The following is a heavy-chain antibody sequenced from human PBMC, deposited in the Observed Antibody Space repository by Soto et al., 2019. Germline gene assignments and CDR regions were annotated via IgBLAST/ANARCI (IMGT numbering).Heavy chain of an antibody. CDR2: IYYSGST. V-gene: IGHV4-59*01. J-gene: IGHJ3*02. CDR1: GGSISSYY. CDR3: ARDYGDYAFDAFDI. D-gene: IGHD4-17*01. Sequence: QVQLQESGPGLVKPSETLSLTCTVSGGSISSYYWSWIRQPPGKGLEWIGYIYYSGSTNYNPSLKSRVTISVDTYKNQFSLKLSSVTAAATAVYYCARDYGDYAFDAFDIWGQGTMVTVSS.